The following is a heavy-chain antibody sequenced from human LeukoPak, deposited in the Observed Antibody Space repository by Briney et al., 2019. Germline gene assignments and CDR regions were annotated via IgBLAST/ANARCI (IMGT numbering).Heavy chain of an antibody. V-gene: IGHV4-59*08. CDR1: GGSISSYY. CDR3: ARVDTPRDAFDI. CDR2: IYYSGST. J-gene: IGHJ3*02. D-gene: IGHD5-18*01. Sequence: SETLSLTCTVSGGSISSYYWSWLRQPPGKGLEWIGYIYYSGSTNYNPSLKSRVTISVDTSKNQFSLKLSSVTAADTAVYYCARVDTPRDAFDIWGQGTMVTVSS.